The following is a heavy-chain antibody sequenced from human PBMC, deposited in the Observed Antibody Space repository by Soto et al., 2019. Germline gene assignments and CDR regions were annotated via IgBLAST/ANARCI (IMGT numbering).Heavy chain of an antibody. V-gene: IGHV1-18*01. J-gene: IGHJ4*02. Sequence: QVHLVQSGAEVKKPGASVKVSCKGSGYIFTTYGITWVRQAPGQGLEWMGWISAHNGNTNYAQKLQGRVTVTRDTSTSTAYIKLGNLRSDVTAVYYCARGRYGDYWGQGALVTVSS. CDR2: ISAHNGNT. CDR3: ARGRYGDY. D-gene: IGHD1-1*01. CDR1: GYIFTTYG.